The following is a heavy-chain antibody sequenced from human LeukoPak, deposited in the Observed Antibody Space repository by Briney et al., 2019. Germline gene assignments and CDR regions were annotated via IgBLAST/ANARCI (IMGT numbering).Heavy chain of an antibody. CDR3: AKEGIYLKSSLED. J-gene: IGHJ4*02. CDR1: GFTFSSYG. CDR2: IWYEERTK. D-gene: IGHD5-12*01. Sequence: GGSLRLSCTASGFTFSSYGMHWVRQAPGNGLEWVATIWYEERTKYYIDSVKGRFTISRDNSKNTFYLQMNSPRVDDTAIYYCAKEGIYLKSSLEDWGQGTLVTVSS. V-gene: IGHV3-33*06.